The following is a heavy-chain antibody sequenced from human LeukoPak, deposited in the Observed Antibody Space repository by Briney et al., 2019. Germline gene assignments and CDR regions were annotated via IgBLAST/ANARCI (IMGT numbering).Heavy chain of an antibody. CDR3: ARGGSYYDSSGYYNGY. CDR2: INPSGGST. Sequence: GASVKLSCKASGYTFTSYYMHWVRQAPGQGLEWMGIINPSGGSTSYAQKFQGRVTMTRDTSTSTVYMELSSLRSEDTAVYYCARGGSYYDSSGYYNGYWGQGTLVTVSS. D-gene: IGHD3-22*01. CDR1: GYTFTSYY. V-gene: IGHV1-46*01. J-gene: IGHJ4*02.